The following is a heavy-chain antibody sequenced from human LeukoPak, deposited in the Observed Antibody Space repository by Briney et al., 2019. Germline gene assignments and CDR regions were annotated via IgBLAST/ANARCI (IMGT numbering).Heavy chain of an antibody. CDR3: AKDEGLRFLEWFIGGY. CDR1: GFTFSSYG. V-gene: IGHV3-30*02. D-gene: IGHD3-3*01. Sequence: GGSLRLSCAASGFTFSSYGMHWVRQAPGKGLEWVAFIRYDGSNKYYADSVKGRFTISRDNCKNTLYLQMNSLRAEDTAVYYCAKDEGLRFLEWFIGGYWGQGTLVTVSS. J-gene: IGHJ4*02. CDR2: IRYDGSNK.